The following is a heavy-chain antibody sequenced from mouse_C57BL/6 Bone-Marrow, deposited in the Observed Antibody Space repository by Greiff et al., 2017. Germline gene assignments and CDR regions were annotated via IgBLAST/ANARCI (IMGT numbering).Heavy chain of an antibody. CDR2: INPNNGGT. J-gene: IGHJ4*01. CDR1: GYTFTDYY. V-gene: IGHV1-26*01. CDR3: ARSYYGSSYEAMDY. D-gene: IGHD1-1*01. Sequence: VQLQQSGPELVKPGASVKISCKASGYTFTDYYMNWVKQSHGKSLEWIGDINPNNGGTSYNQKFKGKATLTVDKSSSTAYMELRSLTSEDSAVYYCARSYYGSSYEAMDYWGQGTSVTVSS.